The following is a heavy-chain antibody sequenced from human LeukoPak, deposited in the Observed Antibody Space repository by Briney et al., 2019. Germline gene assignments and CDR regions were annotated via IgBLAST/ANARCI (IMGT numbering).Heavy chain of an antibody. J-gene: IGHJ4*02. CDR2: IIPIFGTA. Sequence: SVKISCKASGGTFSSYAISWVRQAPGQGLEWMGGIIPIFGTANYAQKFQGRVTITADESTSTAYMELSSLRSDDTAVYYCARIGYNHYFDYWGQGTLVTVSS. V-gene: IGHV1-69*13. D-gene: IGHD5-24*01. CDR1: GGTFSSYA. CDR3: ARIGYNHYFDY.